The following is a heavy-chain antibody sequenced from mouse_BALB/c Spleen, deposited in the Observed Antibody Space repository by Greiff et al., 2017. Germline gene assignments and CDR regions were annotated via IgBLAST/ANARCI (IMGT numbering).Heavy chain of an antibody. D-gene: IGHD1-1*01. CDR1: GYTFTSYW. CDR3: AREEIYYYGSSFLDY. J-gene: IGHJ4*01. CDR2: IYPGDGDT. V-gene: IGHV1-87*01. Sequence: VQLQESGAELARPGASVKLSCKASGYTFTSYWMQWVKQRPGQGLEWIGAIYPGDGDTRYTQKFKGKATLTADKSSSTAYMQLSSLASEDSAVYYCAREEIYYYGSSFLDYWGQGTSVTVSS.